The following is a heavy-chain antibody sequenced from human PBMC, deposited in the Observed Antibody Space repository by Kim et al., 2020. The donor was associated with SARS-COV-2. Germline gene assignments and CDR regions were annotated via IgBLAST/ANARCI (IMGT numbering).Heavy chain of an antibody. CDR1: GGSISSSSYY. Sequence: SETLSLTCTVSGGSISSSSYYWGWIRQPPGKGLEWIGSIYYSGSTYYNPSLKSRVTISVDTSKNQFSLKLSSVTAADTAVYYCARLRSGWKSDKIDYWGQGTLVTVSS. D-gene: IGHD6-19*01. CDR2: IYYSGST. J-gene: IGHJ4*02. V-gene: IGHV4-39*01. CDR3: ARLRSGWKSDKIDY.